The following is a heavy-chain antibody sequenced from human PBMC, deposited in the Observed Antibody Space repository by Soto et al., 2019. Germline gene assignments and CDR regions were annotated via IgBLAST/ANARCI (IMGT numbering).Heavy chain of an antibody. CDR1: GFSVTNNY. D-gene: IGHD2-2*01. Sequence: EVQVVESGGGLVQPGGSLRLSCAASGFSVTNNYMNWVRRAPGKGLEWVSIIDIGGNTYYADSVKDRFTISRDNSRNTLYLHMDSLRAEDTAVYYCARGRGSTGYLGREHYFDYWGQGTLVIVSP. J-gene: IGHJ4*02. CDR3: ARGRGSTGYLGREHYFDY. CDR2: IDIGGNT. V-gene: IGHV3-66*01.